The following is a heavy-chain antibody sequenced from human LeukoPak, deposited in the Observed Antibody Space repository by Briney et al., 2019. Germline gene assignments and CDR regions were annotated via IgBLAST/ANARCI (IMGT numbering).Heavy chain of an antibody. Sequence: ASVKVSCKVSGYTLTELSMHWVRQAPGKGLEWMGGFDPEDGETIYAQKFQGRVTMTEDTSTDTAYMELSSLRSEDTAVYYCATDPWARYSSDFDYWGQGTLVTVSS. CDR3: ATDPWARYSSDFDY. CDR2: FDPEDGET. J-gene: IGHJ4*02. D-gene: IGHD6-25*01. V-gene: IGHV1-24*01. CDR1: GYTLTELS.